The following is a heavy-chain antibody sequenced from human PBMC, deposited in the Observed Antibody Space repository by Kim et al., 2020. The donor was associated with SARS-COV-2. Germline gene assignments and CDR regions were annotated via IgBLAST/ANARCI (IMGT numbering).Heavy chain of an antibody. Sequence: GGSLRLSCAASGFTFSSYDMHWVRQATGKGLEWVSAIGTAGDTYYPGSVKGRFTISRENAKNSLYLQMNSLRAGDTAVYYCARGLGYCSSTSCYGGGGSSSDAFDIWGQGTMVTVSS. D-gene: IGHD2-2*01. CDR3: ARGLGYCSSTSCYGGGGSSSDAFDI. V-gene: IGHV3-13*01. J-gene: IGHJ3*02. CDR1: GFTFSSYD. CDR2: IGTAGDT.